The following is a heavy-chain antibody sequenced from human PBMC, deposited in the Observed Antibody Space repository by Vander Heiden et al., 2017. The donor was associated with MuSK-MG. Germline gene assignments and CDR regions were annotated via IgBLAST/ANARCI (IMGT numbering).Heavy chain of an antibody. Sequence: QITLKESGPTLVKPTQTLTLTCTVAGCSLSTRGVGVGWIRQPPGKAMEWLALIYWEEEKRDSPSMKSRLTITKVTSKDQVVITMTRMDPVDTGRGGCSYSDPNFDDWGQGTMVTVSS. CDR2: IYWEEEK. CDR3: SYSDPNFDD. CDR1: GCSLSTRGVG. J-gene: IGHJ4*02. V-gene: IGHV2-5*02.